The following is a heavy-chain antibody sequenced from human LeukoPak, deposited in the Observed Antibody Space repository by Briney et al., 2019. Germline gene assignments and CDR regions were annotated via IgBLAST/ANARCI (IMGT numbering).Heavy chain of an antibody. CDR3: ARDGIVGSPLFKFDY. CDR1: GFTFSAYA. Sequence: PGGSLRLSCEASGFTFSAYAMTWVRQAPGKGLEWVAIISFDGGNKYYADSVKGRFTISRDNSKNTLYLQMNSLRAEDTAVYYCARDGIVGSPLFKFDYWGQGTLVTVSS. J-gene: IGHJ4*02. CDR2: ISFDGGNK. V-gene: IGHV3-30-3*01. D-gene: IGHD1-26*01.